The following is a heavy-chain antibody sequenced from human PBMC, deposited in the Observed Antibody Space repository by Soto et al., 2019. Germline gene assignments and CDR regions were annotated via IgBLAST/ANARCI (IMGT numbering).Heavy chain of an antibody. J-gene: IGHJ5*02. CDR3: ARQKYYDVLSGYSKNWFDP. CDR1: GGSISSGSYY. CDR2: IYYSGST. V-gene: IGHV4-39*01. Sequence: QLQLQESGPGLVKPSETLSLTCTVSGGSISSGSYYWGWIRQPPGKGLEWIGSIYYSGSTYYNPSRKSRVTMSEDTSKNQFSPSLSSVTAADTAVYYCARQKYYDVLSGYSKNWFDPWGQGTLVTVSS. D-gene: IGHD3-3*01.